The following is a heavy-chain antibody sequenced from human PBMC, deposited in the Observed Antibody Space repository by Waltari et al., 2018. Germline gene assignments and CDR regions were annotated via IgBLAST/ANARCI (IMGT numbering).Heavy chain of an antibody. CDR3: ARVATLWVGDPPSLDF. CDR1: GYPLTSYD. CDR2: MKPKSCNT. Sequence: QVQLVQSGAEVKKPGASVKVSCRASGYPLTSYDINWVRQAPGQGLEWMGWMKPKSCNTGYAQNFQGRVTMTRDTSIDTAYMELSSLRSEDTAVYYCARVATLWVGDPPSLDFWGQGTLVTVSS. J-gene: IGHJ4*02. V-gene: IGHV1-8*01. D-gene: IGHD3-10*01.